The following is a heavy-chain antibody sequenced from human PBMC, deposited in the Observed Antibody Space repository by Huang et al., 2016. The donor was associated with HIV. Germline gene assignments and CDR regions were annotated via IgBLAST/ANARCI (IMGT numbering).Heavy chain of an antibody. CDR1: EDTLTELS. D-gene: IGHD3-9*01. Sequence: QVQLVQSRAEVKKPGASVKVSCKVSEDTLTELSIHRVRQPPGKGLEWVGVVDPEIGETSYAQKFQGRVTMTEDTSTETAFMELSGLRPEDTAVYYCATGFDVFFDFWGQGTLVTVSS. CDR3: ATGFDVFFDF. V-gene: IGHV1-24*01. CDR2: VDPEIGET. J-gene: IGHJ4*02.